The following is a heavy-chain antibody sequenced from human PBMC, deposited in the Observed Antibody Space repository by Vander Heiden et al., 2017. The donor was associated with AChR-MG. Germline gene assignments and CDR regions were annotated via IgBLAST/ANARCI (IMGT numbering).Heavy chain of an antibody. J-gene: IGHJ3*02. Sequence: VQLQESGPGLVKPSETLSLNCTVSGGSISSYYWGWIRQPPGKGLEWIGYIYYSGSTNYNPSLKSRVTISVDTSKNQFSLKLSSVTAADTAVYYCARLGDDNGAFDIWGQGTMVTVSS. D-gene: IGHD3-16*01. CDR3: ARLGDDNGAFDI. V-gene: IGHV4-59*01. CDR2: IYYSGST. CDR1: GGSISSYY.